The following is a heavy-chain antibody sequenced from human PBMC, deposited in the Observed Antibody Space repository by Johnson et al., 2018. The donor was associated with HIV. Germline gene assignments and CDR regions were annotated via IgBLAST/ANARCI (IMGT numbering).Heavy chain of an antibody. CDR1: GFTFSSYA. Sequence: VQLVESGGGVVQPGRSLRLSCAASGFTFSSYAMSWVRQAPGRGLEWVSSLSGSGGSTYYADSVQGRFTISRDNSKNTLYLQMNSLRAEDTAVYYCARRSWAFDAFDIWGQGTMVTVSS. D-gene: IGHD1-26*01. J-gene: IGHJ3*02. CDR3: ARRSWAFDAFDI. CDR2: LSGSGGST. V-gene: IGHV3-23*04.